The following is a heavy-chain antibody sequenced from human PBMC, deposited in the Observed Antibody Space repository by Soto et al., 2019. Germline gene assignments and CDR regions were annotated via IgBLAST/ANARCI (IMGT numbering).Heavy chain of an antibody. V-gene: IGHV4-61*01. CDR1: GDSVSSGNYY. CDR2: IYDSGIT. J-gene: IGHJ6*02. D-gene: IGHD4-4*01. Sequence: QVQLQESGPGLVKPSETLSLTCTVSGDSVSSGNYYWSWIRHPPGKGLEWLGYIYDSGITTYNPSLKTRGTRSADTSKNQFFLKRGSVTAADTAVYYCARDYGPSYTDYSNYGWGMDVWGPGTTVTISS. CDR3: ARDYGPSYTDYSNYGWGMDV.